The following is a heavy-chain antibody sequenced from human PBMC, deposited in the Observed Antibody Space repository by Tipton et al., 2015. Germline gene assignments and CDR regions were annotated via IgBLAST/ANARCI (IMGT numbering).Heavy chain of an antibody. CDR1: GGAITSDGFY. Sequence: LRLSCTVSGGAITSDGFYWSWIRQHPGKGLEWIGYIFYTGSTYYNPSLKSRATLSVDTSKNQFSLKLSSVTAADTAVYYCARIRRNDYYGLDVWGQGTTVTVSS. D-gene: IGHD3-3*02. V-gene: IGHV4-31*03. CDR2: IFYTGST. J-gene: IGHJ6*02. CDR3: ARIRRNDYYGLDV.